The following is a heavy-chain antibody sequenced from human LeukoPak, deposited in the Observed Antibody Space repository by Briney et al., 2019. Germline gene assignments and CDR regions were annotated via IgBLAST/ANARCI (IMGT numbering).Heavy chain of an antibody. CDR2: ISSTSSTI. CDR1: GFTFSDYY. J-gene: IGHJ4*02. Sequence: GGSLRLSCAASGFTFSDYYMSWIRQAPGKGREWLSYISSTSSTINYADSVKGRFTIFRDNAKNSLYLQMNSLRAEDTAVYYCVRTDGGESFWGQGTLVTVSS. V-gene: IGHV3-11*01. D-gene: IGHD3-10*01. CDR3: VRTDGGESF.